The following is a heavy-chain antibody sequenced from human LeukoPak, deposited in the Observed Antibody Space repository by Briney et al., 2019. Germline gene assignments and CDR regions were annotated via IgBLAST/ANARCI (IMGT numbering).Heavy chain of an antibody. D-gene: IGHD6-25*01. V-gene: IGHV4-59*12. J-gene: IGHJ5*02. Sequence: SETLSLTCTVSGGSLSSYSWSWIRRPPGKGLEWIGYIYYSGRTVYNPSLKSRVTISLDTSKNQFSLSLTSVTAADTAVYYCAREAAGQWFDPWGQGTLVTVSS. CDR1: GGSLSSYS. CDR3: AREAAGQWFDP. CDR2: IYYSGRT.